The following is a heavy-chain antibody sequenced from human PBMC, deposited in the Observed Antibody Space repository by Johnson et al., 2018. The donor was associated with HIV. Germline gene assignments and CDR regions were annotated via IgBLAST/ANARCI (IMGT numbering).Heavy chain of an antibody. CDR3: TTAIYSYDTRDTRAFDI. CDR1: GFTVSSNY. D-gene: IGHD3-22*01. CDR2: ISYDGGNK. J-gene: IGHJ3*02. V-gene: IGHV3-30*03. Sequence: VQLVESGGGLVQPGGSLRLSCAVSGFTVSSNYMNWVRQAPGKGLEWVAVISYDGGNKYYADSVKGRFTISRDNSKNTLYLQMNSLKTEDTALYYCTTAIYSYDTRDTRAFDIWGQGTMVTVSS.